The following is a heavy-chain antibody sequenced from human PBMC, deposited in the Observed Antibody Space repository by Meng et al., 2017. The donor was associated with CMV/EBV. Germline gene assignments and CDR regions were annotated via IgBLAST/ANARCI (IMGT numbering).Heavy chain of an antibody. V-gene: IGHV3-23*01. D-gene: IGHD3-10*01. CDR1: FSSYA. Sequence: FSSYAMSWVSQAPGKGLGWVSAISGSGGSTYYADTVGGRFTISRDNSKNTLYLQMNSLRAEDTAVYYCAKDEKEVLWFGELTPYYFDYWGQGTLVTVSS. CDR3: AKDEKEVLWFGELTPYYFDY. CDR2: ISGSGGST. J-gene: IGHJ4*02.